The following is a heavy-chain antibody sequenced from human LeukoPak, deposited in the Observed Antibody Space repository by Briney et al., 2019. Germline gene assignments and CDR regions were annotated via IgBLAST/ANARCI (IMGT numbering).Heavy chain of an antibody. Sequence: GGFLRLSCVTSGFTFNDYAMHWIRQTPGKGLEWVSLIDWDGDTTNYADSVKGRFTISRDNSKNSLFLQMNALRREDTALYFCVKGRESTNWLELGNWGQGTLVTVSS. CDR3: VKGRESTNWLELGN. V-gene: IGHV3-43D*04. CDR2: IDWDGDTT. J-gene: IGHJ4*02. D-gene: IGHD1-7*01. CDR1: GFTFNDYA.